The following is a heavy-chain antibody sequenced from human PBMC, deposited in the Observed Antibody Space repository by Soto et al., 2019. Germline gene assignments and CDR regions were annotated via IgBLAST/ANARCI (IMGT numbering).Heavy chain of an antibody. Sequence: SETLSLTCSVSGDSISTVDYFWAWIRQPPGQALEYIGYIYKSATTYYNPSFESRVAISLDTSKSQFSLNVTSVTAADTAVYFCARGRYCLAGRCFPNWFDSWGQGTLVTVSS. CDR2: IYKSATT. J-gene: IGHJ5*01. D-gene: IGHD2-15*01. CDR3: ARGRYCLAGRCFPNWFDS. CDR1: GDSISTVDYF. V-gene: IGHV4-30-4*01.